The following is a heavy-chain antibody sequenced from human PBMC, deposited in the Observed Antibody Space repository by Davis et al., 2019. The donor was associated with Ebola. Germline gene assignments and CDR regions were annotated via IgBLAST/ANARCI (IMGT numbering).Heavy chain of an antibody. V-gene: IGHV3-66*01. CDR2: IYSGGST. J-gene: IGHJ4*02. Sequence: GESLKISCAASGFTVSSNYMSWVRQAPGKGLEWVSVIYSGGSTYYADSVKGRFTISRDNSKNTLYLQMNSLRAEDTAVYYCARDPAAFDYWGQGTLVTVSS. CDR1: GFTVSSNY. CDR3: ARDPAAFDY.